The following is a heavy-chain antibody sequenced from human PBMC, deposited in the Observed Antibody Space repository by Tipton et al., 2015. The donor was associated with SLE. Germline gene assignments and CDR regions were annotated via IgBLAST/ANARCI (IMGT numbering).Heavy chain of an antibody. CDR3: ARALAVAVAGLIDY. J-gene: IGHJ4*02. CDR1: GGSISSGDYY. V-gene: IGHV4-30-4*01. Sequence: TLSLTCTVSGGSISSGDYYWSWIRQPPGKGLEWIGEINHSGSTNYNPSLKSRVTISVDKSKNQFSLKLSSVTAADTAVYYCARALAVAVAGLIDYWGQGTLVTVSS. CDR2: INHSGST. D-gene: IGHD6-19*01.